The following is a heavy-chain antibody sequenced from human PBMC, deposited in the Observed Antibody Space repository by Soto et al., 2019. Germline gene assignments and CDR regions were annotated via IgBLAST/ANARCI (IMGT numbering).Heavy chain of an antibody. D-gene: IGHD4-17*01. Sequence: QVQLQESGPGLVKPSETLSLTCTVSGGSISSYYWSWIRQPPGKGLEWIGYIYYSGSTNYNPSLKRRVTISVDTSKNQFSLKLSSVTAADTAVYYCARDAGGDYVISYMDVWGKGTTVTVSS. CDR1: GGSISSYY. CDR2: IYYSGST. J-gene: IGHJ6*03. V-gene: IGHV4-59*01. CDR3: ARDAGGDYVISYMDV.